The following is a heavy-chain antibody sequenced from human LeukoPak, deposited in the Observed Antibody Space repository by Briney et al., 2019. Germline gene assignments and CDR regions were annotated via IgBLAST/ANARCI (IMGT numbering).Heavy chain of an antibody. J-gene: IGHJ4*02. CDR3: AREGVPYGGFQRKGFDY. CDR1: GYTFTSYD. Sequence: ASVKVSCKASGYTFTSYDINWVRQAPGQGLEWMGIINPSGGSTSYAQKFQGRVTMTRDMSTSTVYMELSSLRSEDTAVYYCAREGVPYGGFQRKGFDYWGQGTLVTVSS. D-gene: IGHD5-12*01. CDR2: INPSGGST. V-gene: IGHV1-46*01.